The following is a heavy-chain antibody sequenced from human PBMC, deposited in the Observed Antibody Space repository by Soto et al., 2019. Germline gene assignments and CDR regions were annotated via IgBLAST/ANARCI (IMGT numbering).Heavy chain of an antibody. CDR1: GYTFTSYY. D-gene: IGHD2-15*01. V-gene: IGHV1-46*01. CDR3: ARGELLLSGMDV. J-gene: IGHJ6*02. CDR2: INPSGGST. Sequence: ASVKVSCKASGYTFTSYYMHWVRQAPGQGLEWMGIINPSGGSTSYAQKFQGRVTITADKSTSTAYMELSSLRSEDTAVYYCARGELLLSGMDVWGQGTMVTVSS.